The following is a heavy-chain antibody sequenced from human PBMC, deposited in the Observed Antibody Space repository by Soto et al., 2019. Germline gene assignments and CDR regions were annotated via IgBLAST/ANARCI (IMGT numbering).Heavy chain of an antibody. J-gene: IGHJ5*02. CDR2: INGDGSNT. Sequence: EVPLVESGGGLVQRGGSLRLSCAASGFTFSDYWMHWVRQAPGKGPVWLSRINGDGSNTNHAHFVKGRFTISRDNAKNTLYLQINSLRAEDTAVYYCVRSMTTLTIDWLDPWGRGTQVTVSS. D-gene: IGHD4-17*01. V-gene: IGHV3-74*01. CDR3: VRSMTTLTIDWLDP. CDR1: GFTFSDYW.